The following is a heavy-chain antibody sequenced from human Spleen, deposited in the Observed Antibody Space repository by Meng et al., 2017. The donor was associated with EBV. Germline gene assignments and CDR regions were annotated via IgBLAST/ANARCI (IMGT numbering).Heavy chain of an antibody. CDR1: GGSFSGYY. CDR2: INHSRDT. D-gene: IGHD5-24*01. Sequence: QVHSQQWGTGLLKPSETLSLTCAVYGGSFSGYYWSWIRQSPGKGLEWIGEINHSRDTHYSPSLKSRVTLSVDTSRNEFSLKLRSVTAADTAIYFCAYNNYSPRFDYWGQGILVTVSS. CDR3: AYNNYSPRFDY. J-gene: IGHJ4*02. V-gene: IGHV4-34*01.